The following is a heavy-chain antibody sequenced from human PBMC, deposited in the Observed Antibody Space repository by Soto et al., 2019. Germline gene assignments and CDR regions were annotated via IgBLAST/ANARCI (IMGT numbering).Heavy chain of an antibody. CDR3: ARDPGSDDFWSGYTEGDNWFDP. CDR2: IIPILGVA. Sequence: ASVKVSCKASGGTFSSYTISWVRQAPGQGLEWMGRIIPILGVANYAQKFQGRVTITADKSTSTAYMELSSLRSEDTAVYYCARDPGSDDFWSGYTEGDNWFDPWGQGTLVTVSS. J-gene: IGHJ5*02. CDR1: GGTFSSYT. D-gene: IGHD3-3*01. V-gene: IGHV1-69*04.